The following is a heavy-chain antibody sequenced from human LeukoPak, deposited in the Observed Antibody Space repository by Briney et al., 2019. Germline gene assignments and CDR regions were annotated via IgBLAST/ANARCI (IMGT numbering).Heavy chain of an antibody. Sequence: GGSLRLSCAASGFTFSSYGMHWARQAPGKGLEWVAVIWYDGSNKYYADSVKGRFTISRDNSKNTLYLQMNSLRAEDTAVYYCARERSAAAAPFDYWGQGTLVTVSS. CDR2: IWYDGSNK. D-gene: IGHD6-13*01. CDR3: ARERSAAAAPFDY. J-gene: IGHJ4*02. V-gene: IGHV3-33*01. CDR1: GFTFSSYG.